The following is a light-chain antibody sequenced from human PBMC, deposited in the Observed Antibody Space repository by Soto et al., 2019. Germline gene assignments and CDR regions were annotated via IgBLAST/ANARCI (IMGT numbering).Light chain of an antibody. V-gene: IGKV1-5*01. CDR1: QSISSW. J-gene: IGKJ1*01. CDR2: DAS. Sequence: DIQMTQSPSTLSASVGDRVTITCRASQSISSWLAWYQQKPGKAPKLLIYDASSLESGVPSRFSGSGSGTEFTPTTSSLQPDDFATYDCQQYNSYWTFGQGTKVEIK. CDR3: QQYNSYWT.